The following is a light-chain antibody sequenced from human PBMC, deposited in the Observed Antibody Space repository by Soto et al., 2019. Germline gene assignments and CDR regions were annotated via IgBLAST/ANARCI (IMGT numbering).Light chain of an antibody. Sequence: EIVLTQSPATLSLSPGERATLSCRASQSVSDYLAWYQQKPGQAPRLLMYDVSPRATGIPARFSGSGSGTDFTLTISSLEPEDFAVYYCQQRGDWPPWTFGQGTKVEIK. CDR1: QSVSDY. J-gene: IGKJ1*01. CDR3: QQRGDWPPWT. CDR2: DVS. V-gene: IGKV3-11*01.